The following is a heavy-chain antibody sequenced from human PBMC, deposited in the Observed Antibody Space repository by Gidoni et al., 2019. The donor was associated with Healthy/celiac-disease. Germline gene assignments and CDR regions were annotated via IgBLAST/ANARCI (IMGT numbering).Heavy chain of an antibody. Sequence: SSYGMHWVRQAPGKGLEWVAVISYDGSNKYYADSVKGRFTISRDNSKNTLYLQMNSLRAEDTAVYYCAKDGGSYYLDAFDIWGQGTMVTVSS. D-gene: IGHD1-26*01. J-gene: IGHJ3*02. CDR1: SSYG. CDR2: ISYDGSNK. V-gene: IGHV3-30*18. CDR3: AKDGGSYYLDAFDI.